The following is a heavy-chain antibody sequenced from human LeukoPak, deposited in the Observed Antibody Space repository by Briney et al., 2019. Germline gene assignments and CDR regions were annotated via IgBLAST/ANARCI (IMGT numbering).Heavy chain of an antibody. CDR3: ARVSTYFTMWFDY. V-gene: IGHV4-59*01. Sequence: PSGTLSLTCTVSGGSINSYYWSWIRQPPGKGLEWIGYIYYSGSTNYNPSLKSRVTISVDTSKNQFSLKLSPVTAADTAVYYCARVSTYFTMWFDYWGQGTLVTVSS. CDR1: GGSINSYY. CDR2: IYYSGST. D-gene: IGHD3-10*02. J-gene: IGHJ4*02.